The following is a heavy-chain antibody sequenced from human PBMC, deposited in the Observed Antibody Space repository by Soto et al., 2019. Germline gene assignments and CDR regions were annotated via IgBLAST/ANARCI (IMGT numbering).Heavy chain of an antibody. J-gene: IGHJ4*01. D-gene: IGHD3-10*01. CDR3: ARRGGSVLLWFGEVSEYYFDY. CDR2: ISAYNGNT. V-gene: IGHV1-18*01. CDR1: GYTFTSYG. Sequence: ASVKVYCKASGYTFTSYGISWVRQAPGQGLERKGWISAYNGNTNYAQKLQGRVTMTTDTSTSTVYMELRSLRSDDTAVYYCARRGGSVLLWFGEVSEYYFDYWG.